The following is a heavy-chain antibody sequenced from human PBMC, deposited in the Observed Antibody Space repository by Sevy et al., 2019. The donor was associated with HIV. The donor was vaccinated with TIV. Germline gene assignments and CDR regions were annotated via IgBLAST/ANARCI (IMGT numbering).Heavy chain of an antibody. CDR1: GYTFPDYG. CDR3: ARERTTWTDAFDV. CDR2: ISPNTGNT. J-gene: IGHJ3*01. V-gene: IGHV1-18*04. D-gene: IGHD1-1*01. Sequence: ASVKVSCRTSGYTFPDYGISWVRQAPGQGLEWMGWISPNTGNTEYPQKFQGRLTVTTATSTTTAYMELRSLRSDDTAIYYCARERTTWTDAFDVWGQGTMVTVSS.